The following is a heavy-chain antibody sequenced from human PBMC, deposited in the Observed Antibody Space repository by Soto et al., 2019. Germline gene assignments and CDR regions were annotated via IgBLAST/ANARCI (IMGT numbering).Heavy chain of an antibody. CDR1: GGSFGSSA. V-gene: IGHV1-69*01. D-gene: IGHD3-16*01. CDR2: IIPVFDKA. CDR3: VRLSRDWGDAFEL. J-gene: IGHJ3*01. Sequence: QVQLVQSGADVKKPGSSVMVSCKASGGSFGSSAISWVRQAPAQGLERMGEIIPVFDKANYAQNFQGRLTITADDPTGTVSMQLSSLRPGDTAVYFCVRLSRDWGDAFELWGLGTLVTVSS.